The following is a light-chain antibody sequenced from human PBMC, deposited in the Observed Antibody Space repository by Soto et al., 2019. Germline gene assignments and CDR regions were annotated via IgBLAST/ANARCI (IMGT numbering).Light chain of an antibody. V-gene: IGLV1-40*01. CDR3: SSQTGSATVL. Sequence: QSVLTQPPSVSGAPGQRVTISCTGNSSNLGAGYDVHWYQQLPGAAPKLVIFGNRNRPSGVSDRFSGSKSGNTASLIISGLQAEDEADYYCSSQTGSATVLFGGGTKVTVL. CDR2: GNR. CDR1: SSNLGAGYD. J-gene: IGLJ2*01.